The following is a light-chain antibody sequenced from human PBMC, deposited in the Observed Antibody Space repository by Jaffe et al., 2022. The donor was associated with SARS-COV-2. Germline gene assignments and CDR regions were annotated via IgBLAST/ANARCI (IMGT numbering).Light chain of an antibody. CDR3: QSYDSSLSGYI. CDR2: GNS. Sequence: QSVLTQPPSVSGAPGQRVTVSCTGSSSNIGARYDVHWYQQLPGTAPKLLIYGNSNRPSGVPDRFSGSKSGTSAFLAIRGLQAEDEADYYCQSYDSSLSGYIFGTGTKVTVL. V-gene: IGLV1-40*01. CDR1: SSNIGARYD. J-gene: IGLJ1*01.